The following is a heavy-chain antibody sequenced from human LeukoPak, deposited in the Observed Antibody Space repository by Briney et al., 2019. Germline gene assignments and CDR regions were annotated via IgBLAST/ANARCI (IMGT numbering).Heavy chain of an antibody. Sequence: GASVKVSCKASGYTFTSHYMHWVRQAPGQGLEWMGIINPSGGSTSYAQKFQGRVTMTRDTSTSTVYMELSSLRSEDTAVYYCARDTGDYYDSSGYIDYWGRGTLVTVSS. D-gene: IGHD3-22*01. CDR2: INPSGGST. V-gene: IGHV1-46*01. J-gene: IGHJ4*02. CDR1: GYTFTSHY. CDR3: ARDTGDYYDSSGYIDY.